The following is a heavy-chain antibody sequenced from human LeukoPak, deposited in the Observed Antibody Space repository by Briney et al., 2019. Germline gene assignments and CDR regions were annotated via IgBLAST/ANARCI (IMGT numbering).Heavy chain of an antibody. V-gene: IGHV3-23*01. Sequence: GGTLRLSCAASGFTFNNYGMAWGRQAPGKGLEWVSSITGGGGSTYYADSVKGRFIISRDNSKNTLYLQMNSLRAEDTALYYCSNGRTSSGTLQHDYWGQGTLVTVSS. CDR1: GFTFNNYG. CDR2: ITGGGGST. CDR3: SNGRTSSGTLQHDY. D-gene: IGHD6-19*01. J-gene: IGHJ4*02.